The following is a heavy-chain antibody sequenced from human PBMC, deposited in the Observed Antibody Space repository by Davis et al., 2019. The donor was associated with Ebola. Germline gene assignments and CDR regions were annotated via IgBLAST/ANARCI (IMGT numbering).Heavy chain of an antibody. D-gene: IGHD6-19*01. Sequence: MPSETLSLTCTVSGGSISSYYWSWIRQPPGKGLEWIGYIYYSGSTNYNPSLKSRVTISVDKSKNQFSLKLSSVTAADTAVYYCARDGYRSGWIRYFDYWGQGTLVTVSS. CDR3: ARDGYRSGWIRYFDY. V-gene: IGHV4-59*01. CDR2: IYYSGST. J-gene: IGHJ4*02. CDR1: GGSISSYY.